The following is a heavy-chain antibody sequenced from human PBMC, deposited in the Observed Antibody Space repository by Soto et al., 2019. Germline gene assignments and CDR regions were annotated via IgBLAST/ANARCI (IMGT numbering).Heavy chain of an antibody. CDR3: ARVTVTTGGYGMDV. CDR2: IYYSGGT. CDR1: GCSISSGGYY. V-gene: IGHV4-30-4*08. J-gene: IGHJ6*02. Sequence: PXETLSLTCTVAGCSISSGGYYWSWIRQHPGKGLEWIGYIYYSGGTYYNPSLKSRVTISVDTSKNQFSLKLSSVTAADTAVYYCARVTVTTGGYGMDVWGQGTTVTVSS. D-gene: IGHD4-4*01.